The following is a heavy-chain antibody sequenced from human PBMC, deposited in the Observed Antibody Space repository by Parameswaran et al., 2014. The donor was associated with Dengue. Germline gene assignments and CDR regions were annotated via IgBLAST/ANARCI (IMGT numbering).Heavy chain of an antibody. V-gene: IGHV4-59*01. CDR2: IYYSGST. Sequence: IRQPPGKGLEWIGYIYYSGSTNYNPSLKSRVTISVDTSKNQFSLKLNSVTAADTAVYYCARTSGSYLDYWGQGLLVTVSS. CDR3: ARTSGSYLDY. D-gene: IGHD1-26*01. J-gene: IGHJ4*02.